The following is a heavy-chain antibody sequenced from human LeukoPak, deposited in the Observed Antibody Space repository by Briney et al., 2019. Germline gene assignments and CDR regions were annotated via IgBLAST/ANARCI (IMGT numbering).Heavy chain of an antibody. CDR2: IYTSGST. V-gene: IGHV4-61*02. D-gene: IGHD2-2*01. J-gene: IGHJ6*03. CDR1: GGSISSGSYY. Sequence: SETLSLTCTVSGGSISSGSYYWSWIRQPAGKGLEWIGRIYTSGSTNYNPSLKSRVTISVDTSKNQFSPKLSSVTAADTAVYYCARDYASYYYYYMDVWGKGTTVTDSS. CDR3: ARDYASYYYYYMDV.